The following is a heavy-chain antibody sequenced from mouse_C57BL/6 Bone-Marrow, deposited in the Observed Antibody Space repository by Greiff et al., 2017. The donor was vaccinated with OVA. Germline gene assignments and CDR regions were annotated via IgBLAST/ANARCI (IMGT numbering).Heavy chain of an antibody. Sequence: DVKLVESGGGLVKPGGSLKLSCAASGFTFSSYAMSWVRQTPEKRLEWVATISDGGSYTYYPDNVKGRFTISRDNAKNNLYLQMSHLKSEDTAMYYCARVLYYGSSLDYWGQGTTLTVSS. CDR2: ISDGGSYT. J-gene: IGHJ2*01. D-gene: IGHD1-1*01. CDR3: ARVLYYGSSLDY. CDR1: GFTFSSYA. V-gene: IGHV5-4*03.